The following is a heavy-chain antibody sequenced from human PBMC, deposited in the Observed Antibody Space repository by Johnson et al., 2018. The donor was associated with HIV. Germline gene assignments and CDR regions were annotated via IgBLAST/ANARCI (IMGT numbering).Heavy chain of an antibody. CDR1: GFTFSSFA. D-gene: IGHD6-13*01. J-gene: IGHJ3*02. CDR3: ARDRAAAGTDALDI. V-gene: IGHV3-30*04. Sequence: QVQLVESGGGVVQPGRSLRLSCAASGFTFSSFALHWVRQAPVKGLEWVALISYDGSNKYYADSVQGRFTISRDNSKNTLYLQMNSLRAEDTAVYYCARDRAAAGTDALDIWGQGTMVTVSS. CDR2: ISYDGSNK.